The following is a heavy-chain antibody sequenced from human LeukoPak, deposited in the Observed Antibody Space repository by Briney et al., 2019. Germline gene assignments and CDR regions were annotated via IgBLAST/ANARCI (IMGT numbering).Heavy chain of an antibody. CDR3: ARAATVNDWYFDL. V-gene: IGHV3-48*03. CDR1: GFTFSNYE. CDR2: ISSSGTTI. D-gene: IGHD4-11*01. J-gene: IGHJ2*01. Sequence: GGSLRLSCAASGFTFSNYEMNWVRQAPGKGLEWLSYISSSGTTIYHADSVKGRFTISRDNAKNSLYLQMNSLRAEDTAVYYCARAATVNDWYFDLWGRGTLVSVSS.